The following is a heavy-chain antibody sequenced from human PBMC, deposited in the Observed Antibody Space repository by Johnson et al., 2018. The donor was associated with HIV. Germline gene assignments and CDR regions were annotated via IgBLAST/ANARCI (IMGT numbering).Heavy chain of an antibody. J-gene: IGHJ3*02. CDR3: AREIIAAADDI. V-gene: IGHV3-7*01. CDR1: GFTFSSYG. D-gene: IGHD6-13*01. CDR2: INRDGSDK. Sequence: MQLVESGGGVVQPGRSLRLSCAASGFTFSSYGMHWVRQAPGKGLEWVANINRDGSDKYYVDSVKGRFTISRDNAQDSLYLQMNSLRVDDTAVYYCAREIIAAADDIWGQGTMVTVSS.